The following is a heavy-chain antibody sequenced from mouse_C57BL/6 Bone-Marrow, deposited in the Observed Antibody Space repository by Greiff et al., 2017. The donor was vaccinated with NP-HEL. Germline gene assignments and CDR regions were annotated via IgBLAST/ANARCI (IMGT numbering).Heavy chain of an antibody. V-gene: IGHV1-81*01. CDR1: GYTFTSYG. CDR2: IYPRSGNT. CDR3: ARWGVVAGRNYFDY. D-gene: IGHD1-1*01. Sequence: QVQLQQSGAELARPGASVKLSCKASGYTFTSYGISWVKQRTGQGLEWIGEIYPRSGNTYYNEKFKGKATLTADKSSSTAYMGLRSLTSEDSAVYFCARWGVVAGRNYFDYWGQGTTLTVSS. J-gene: IGHJ2*01.